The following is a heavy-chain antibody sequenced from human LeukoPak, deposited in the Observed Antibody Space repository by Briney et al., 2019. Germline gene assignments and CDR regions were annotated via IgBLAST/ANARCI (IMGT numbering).Heavy chain of an antibody. CDR1: GYSFTSYW. D-gene: IGHD3-10*01. J-gene: IGHJ4*02. CDR2: IYPGDSDT. V-gene: IGHV5-51*01. CDR3: ARRYYYGSGSRYYFDY. Sequence: GESLKISCKGSGYSFTSYWIGWVRQMPGKGLEWMGIIYPGDSDTRYSPSFQGQVAISADKSISTAYLQWSSLKASDTAMYYCARRYYYGSGSRYYFDYWGQGTLVTVSS.